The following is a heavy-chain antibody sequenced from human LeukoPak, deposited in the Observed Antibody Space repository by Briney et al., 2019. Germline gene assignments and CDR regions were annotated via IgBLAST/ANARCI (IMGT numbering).Heavy chain of an antibody. D-gene: IGHD6-19*01. CDR1: GFSFTTYW. CDR3: ARDRDSSGLYGGADL. CDR2: ISSTNGHT. V-gene: IGHV3-21*03. J-gene: IGHJ5*02. Sequence: GGSLRLSCAASGFSFTTYWMGWVRQAPGKGLEWVSYISSTNGHTYYADSVNGRFTISRDTAKNSLYLQMNSLRVEDTAIYFCARDRDSSGLYGGADLWGQGVLVTVSA.